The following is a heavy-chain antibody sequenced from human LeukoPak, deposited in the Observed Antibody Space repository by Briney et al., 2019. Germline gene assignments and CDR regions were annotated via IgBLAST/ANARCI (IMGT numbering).Heavy chain of an antibody. Sequence: ASVKVSCKASDYTFTDYYIHWVRQAPGQGLEWMGVINPSGETTSYAQKFQGRVTMTRDMSTSTVYLELSSLRSEDTAVYYCARVSEGGGSSNAFDYWGQGTLVTVSS. V-gene: IGHV1-46*01. D-gene: IGHD2-15*01. CDR3: ARVSEGGGSSNAFDY. CDR1: DYTFTDYY. J-gene: IGHJ4*02. CDR2: INPSGETT.